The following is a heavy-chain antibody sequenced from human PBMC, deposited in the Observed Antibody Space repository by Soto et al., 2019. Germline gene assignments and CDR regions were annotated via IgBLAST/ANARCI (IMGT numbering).Heavy chain of an antibody. D-gene: IGHD3-22*01. J-gene: IGHJ4*02. CDR3: ARVSFETSGYADY. CDR1: GYIFSTYT. CDR2: INAANGNT. Sequence: QVHLVQSGAEVKKPGASVKVSCKASGYIFSTYTMHWVRQAPGQRLEWMGWINAANGNTKYSQNFQGRVTISRDTSASTAYLELSSLRSEVTAVYYCARVSFETSGYADYWGQGTLVTVSS. V-gene: IGHV1-3*01.